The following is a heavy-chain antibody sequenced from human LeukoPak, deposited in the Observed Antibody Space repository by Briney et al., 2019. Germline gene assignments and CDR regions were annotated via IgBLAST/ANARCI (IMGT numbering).Heavy chain of an antibody. CDR3: ARDMIRGVVNN. Sequence: GGFLRLSCATSGFTFNNYNMNWVRQAPGRALEWVSSITSSGTYIFYADSVKGRFTISRDNAKNSLYLQMNSLGPEDTAVYYCARDMIRGVVNNWGQGALVTVSS. V-gene: IGHV3-21*01. D-gene: IGHD3-10*01. CDR1: GFTFNNYN. CDR2: ITSSGTYI. J-gene: IGHJ4*02.